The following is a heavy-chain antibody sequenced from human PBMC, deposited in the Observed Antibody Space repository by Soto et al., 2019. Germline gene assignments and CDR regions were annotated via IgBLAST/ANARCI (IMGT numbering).Heavy chain of an antibody. J-gene: IGHJ4*02. Sequence: QVQLVESGGGVVQPGRSLRLSCAASGFTFNTSGMHWVRQAPGKGLEWVAVISFDGSNKYYADSVKGRFTISRDNSKNQLYLQMNSLRAEDTAVYYCAAYCSRKVSYPDRGQGTLVTVSS. D-gene: IGHD2-2*01. CDR3: AAYCSRKVSYPD. CDR2: ISFDGSNK. CDR1: GFTFNTSG. V-gene: IGHV3-30*03.